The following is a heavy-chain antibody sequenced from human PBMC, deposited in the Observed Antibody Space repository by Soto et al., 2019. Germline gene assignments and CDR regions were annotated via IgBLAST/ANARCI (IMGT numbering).Heavy chain of an antibody. D-gene: IGHD1-7*01. Sequence: PSETLSLTCTVSGGSTSSGGYYWSWIRQHPGKGLEWIGYIYYSGSTNYNPSLKSRVTISVDTSKNQLSLKLSSVTAADTAVYYYARLGTMPYHMDVWGKGTTVTVSS. CDR3: ARLGTMPYHMDV. J-gene: IGHJ6*03. CDR2: IYYSGST. CDR1: GGSTSSGGYY. V-gene: IGHV4-31*03.